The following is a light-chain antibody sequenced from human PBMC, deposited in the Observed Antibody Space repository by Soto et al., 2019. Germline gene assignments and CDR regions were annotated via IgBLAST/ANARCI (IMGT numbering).Light chain of an antibody. J-gene: IGLJ2*01. CDR3: QSYDGNNHVL. CDR1: GGSIASNY. CDR2: VFD. Sequence: NFMLTQPHSVSESPGETVTISCTRTGGSIASNYVQWYQQRPGSAPSTVIYVFDQRPSGVPDRFSGSIDRSSNSASLTISGLKTEDEADYYCQSYDGNNHVLLGGGTKLTVL. V-gene: IGLV6-57*04.